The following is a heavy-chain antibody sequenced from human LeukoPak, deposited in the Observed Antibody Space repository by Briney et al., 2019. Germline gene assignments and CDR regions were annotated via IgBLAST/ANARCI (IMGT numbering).Heavy chain of an antibody. CDR2: IYHSGST. J-gene: IGHJ4*02. V-gene: IGHV4-34*01. CDR3: ASQSYLSGYHTVDY. D-gene: IGHD3-3*01. CDR1: GGSFSGYY. Sequence: SETLSLTCAVYGGSFSGYYWSWIRQPPGKGLEWIGYIYHSGSTYYNPSLKSRVTISVDRSKNQFSLKLSSVTAADTAVYYCASQSYLSGYHTVDYWGQGTLVTVSS.